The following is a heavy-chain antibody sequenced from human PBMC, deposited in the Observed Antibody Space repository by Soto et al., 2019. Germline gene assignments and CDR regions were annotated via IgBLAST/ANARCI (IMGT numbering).Heavy chain of an antibody. D-gene: IGHD1-26*01. V-gene: IGHV4-31*03. CDR2: IYYSGST. CDR3: ARDSGSIVGATTTTNWFDP. Sequence: NPSETLSLTCTVSGGSISSGGYYWSWIRQHPGKGLEWIGYIYYSGSTYYNPSLKSRVTISVDTSKNQFSLKLSSVTAADTAVYYCARDSGSIVGATTTTNWFDPWGQGTLVTVSS. J-gene: IGHJ5*02. CDR1: GGSISSGGYY.